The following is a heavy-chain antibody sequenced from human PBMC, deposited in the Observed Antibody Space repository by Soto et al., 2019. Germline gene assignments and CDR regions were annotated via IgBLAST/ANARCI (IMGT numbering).Heavy chain of an antibody. CDR1: GGSISSSSYY. V-gene: IGHV4-39*01. CDR3: ARRSSSWSFDY. J-gene: IGHJ4*02. Sequence: LSLTCTVSGGSISSSSYYWGWIRQPPGKGLEWIGSIYYSGSTYYNPSLKSRVTISVDTSKNQFSLKLSSVTAADTAVYYCARRSSSWSFDYWGQGTLVTVSS. CDR2: IYYSGST. D-gene: IGHD6-13*01.